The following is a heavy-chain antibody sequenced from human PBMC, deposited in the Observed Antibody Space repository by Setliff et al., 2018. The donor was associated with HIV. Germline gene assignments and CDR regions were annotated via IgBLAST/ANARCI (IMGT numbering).Heavy chain of an antibody. Sequence: SETLSLTCTVSGDSITSDNFFWTWLRQNPGKGPEWIGYIYFSWSVTSNPSLKSPLSISIDTSKNQFYLNLRSVTAADTAVYYCARGRVFCNGDNCYHLDYWGQGIPVTVSS. CDR2: IYFSWSV. V-gene: IGHV4-31*01. J-gene: IGHJ4*02. CDR1: GDSITSDNFF. D-gene: IGHD2-15*01. CDR3: ARGRVFCNGDNCYHLDY.